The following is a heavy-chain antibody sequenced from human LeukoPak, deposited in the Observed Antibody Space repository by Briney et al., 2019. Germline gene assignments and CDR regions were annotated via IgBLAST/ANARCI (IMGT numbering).Heavy chain of an antibody. CDR3: ARGSGSYSYFDY. D-gene: IGHD3-10*01. V-gene: IGHV1-18*01. CDR1: GYTFTNYG. Sequence: ASVKVSCKGSGYTFTNYGITWVRQAPGQGLEWMGWITPRNGKTDFAQKLQGRVTMTTDTSTSTAYMELRSLRSDDTAVYYCARGSGSYSYFDYWGQGTLVTVSS. J-gene: IGHJ4*02. CDR2: ITPRNGKT.